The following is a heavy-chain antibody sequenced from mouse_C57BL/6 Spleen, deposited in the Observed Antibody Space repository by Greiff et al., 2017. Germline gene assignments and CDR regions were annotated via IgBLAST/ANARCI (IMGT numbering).Heavy chain of an antibody. CDR1: GFSLTSYA. CDR2: IWTGGGT. D-gene: IGHD1-1*01. J-gene: IGHJ3*01. V-gene: IGHV2-9-1*01. Sequence: VQVVESGPGLVAPSQSLSITCTASGFSLTSYAISWVRQPPGKGLEWLGVIWTGGGTNYNSALNPRLSISKDNSKSKVSLKMNRLQTDDTARYYCARGPCYGSSEGVFAYWGKGTRVTVSA. CDR3: ARGPCYGSSEGVFAY.